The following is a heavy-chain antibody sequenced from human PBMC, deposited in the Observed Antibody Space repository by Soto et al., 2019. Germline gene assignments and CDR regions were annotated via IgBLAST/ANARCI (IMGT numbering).Heavy chain of an antibody. V-gene: IGHV3-9*01. CDR1: SFTFGDYA. CDR3: TKGYTTTCFAHLDY. D-gene: IGHD2-2*01. CDR2: ISWDSGNI. J-gene: IGHJ4*02. Sequence: EVQLVESGGGLVQPGRSLRLSCAASSFTFGDYAMHWVRQTPGKGLEWVSCISWDSGNIVYVDSVEGRFTISRDNAKNSLFLQMNSLGPEDTAFDCCTKGYTTTCFAHLDYWGQGALFTASS.